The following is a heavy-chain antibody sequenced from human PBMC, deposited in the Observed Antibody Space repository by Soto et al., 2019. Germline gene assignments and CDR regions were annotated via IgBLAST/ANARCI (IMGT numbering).Heavy chain of an antibody. CDR2: IYHSGST. CDR1: GGSISSSNW. D-gene: IGHD4-4*01. CDR3: ATGAEGLTVTTAYLQKAPEGYFQH. V-gene: IGHV4-4*02. J-gene: IGHJ1*01. Sequence: QVQLQESGPGLVKPSGTLSLTCAVSGGSISSSNWWSWVRQPPGKGLEWIGEIYHSGSTNYNPSLKSRVTISVDKSKNQFSLKLSSVTAADTAVYYCATGAEGLTVTTAYLQKAPEGYFQHWGQGTLVTVSS.